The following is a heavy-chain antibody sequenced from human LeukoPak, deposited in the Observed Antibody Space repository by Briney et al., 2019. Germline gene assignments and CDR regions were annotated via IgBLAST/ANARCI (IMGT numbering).Heavy chain of an antibody. J-gene: IGHJ4*02. V-gene: IGHV1-18*01. CDR2: ISAYNGNT. Sequence: GASVKVSCKASGYTFTSYGISWVRQAPGQGLEWMGWISAYNGNTNYAQKLQGRVTLTTDTSTSTAYMELRSLRSDDTAVYYCARVTGLTGYYSTYFDYWGQGTLDTVSS. D-gene: IGHD3-9*01. CDR1: GYTFTSYG. CDR3: ARVTGLTGYYSTYFDY.